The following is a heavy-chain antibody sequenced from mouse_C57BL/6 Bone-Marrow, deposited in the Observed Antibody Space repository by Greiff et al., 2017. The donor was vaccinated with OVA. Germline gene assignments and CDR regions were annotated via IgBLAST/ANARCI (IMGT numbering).Heavy chain of an antibody. J-gene: IGHJ3*01. V-gene: IGHV1-55*01. CDR1: GYTFTSYW. D-gene: IGHD2-4*01. CDR2: IYPGSGST. Sequence: VQLQQPGAELVKPGASVKMSCKASGYTFTSYWITWVKQRPGQGLEWIGDIYPGSGSTNYNEKFKSKATLTVDTSSSTAYMQLSSLTSEDSAVDYGAIYPGLRVRAWFAYWGQGTLVTVSA. CDR3: AIYPGLRVRAWFAY.